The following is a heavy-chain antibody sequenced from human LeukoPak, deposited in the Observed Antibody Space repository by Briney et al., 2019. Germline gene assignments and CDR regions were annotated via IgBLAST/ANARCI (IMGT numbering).Heavy chain of an antibody. V-gene: IGHV3-30*18. J-gene: IGHJ4*02. CDR1: GFTFSNVW. CDR2: ISIDGNNK. CDR3: AKDQSQ. Sequence: GGSLRLSCAASGFTFSNVWMSWVRQAPGKGLEWVAVISIDGNNKYYGDSVKGRFTISRDNSKNTLYLQINSLRPEDTAVYYCAKDQSQWGQGTLVIVSS.